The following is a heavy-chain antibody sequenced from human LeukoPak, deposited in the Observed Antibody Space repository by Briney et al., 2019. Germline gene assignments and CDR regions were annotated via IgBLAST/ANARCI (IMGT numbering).Heavy chain of an antibody. J-gene: IGHJ4*02. CDR2: TYAGGAS. Sequence: GGSLRLSCAASGFTISKTYLMWARQAPGKRLEWVSVTYAGGASWYGDFVEGRFTISRDNSKNSLYPQMNSLRAEDTAVYYCARQRRYCSGDTCYQRTFDYWGQGTLVTVSS. V-gene: IGHV3-66*04. D-gene: IGHD2-15*01. CDR1: GFTISKTY. CDR3: ARQRRYCSGDTCYQRTFDY.